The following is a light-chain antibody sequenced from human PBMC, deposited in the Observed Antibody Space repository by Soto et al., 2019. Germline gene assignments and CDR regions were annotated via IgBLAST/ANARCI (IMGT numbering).Light chain of an antibody. CDR2: GAS. J-gene: IGKJ4*01. Sequence: EIVLTQSPGTLSLSPGERATLSCRASQSVSSSYLAWDQQTPGQAPRLLIYGASSRATGIPDRFSGSGSGTDFTLTISRLEPEYFAVYYCQQDGNSPLAFGGGTKVEIK. CDR1: QSVSSSY. CDR3: QQDGNSPLA. V-gene: IGKV3-20*01.